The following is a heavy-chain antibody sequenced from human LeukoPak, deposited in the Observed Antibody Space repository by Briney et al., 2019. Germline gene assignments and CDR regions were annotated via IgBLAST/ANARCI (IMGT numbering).Heavy chain of an antibody. CDR1: GGSISSSSYY. D-gene: IGHD3-3*01. Sequence: SETLSLTCTVSGGSISSSSYYWGWIRQPSGKGLEWIGSIYYSGSTYYNPSLKSRVTISVDTSKNQFSLKLSSVTAADTAVYYCARSSYDFWSGPTTGGYFDYWGQGTLVTVSS. V-gene: IGHV4-39*01. J-gene: IGHJ4*02. CDR2: IYYSGST. CDR3: ARSSYDFWSGPTTGGYFDY.